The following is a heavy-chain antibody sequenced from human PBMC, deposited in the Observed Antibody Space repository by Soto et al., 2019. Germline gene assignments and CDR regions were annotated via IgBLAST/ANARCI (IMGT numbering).Heavy chain of an antibody. V-gene: IGHV3-23*01. CDR1: GFTFSSYA. CDR2: ISGSGGST. D-gene: IGHD3-22*01. CDR3: AKEGHYYDSSGYYMN. Sequence: GESLKISCAASGFTFSSYAMSWVRQAPGKGLEWVSAISGSGGSTYYADSVKGRFTISRDNSKNTLYLQMNSLRAEDTAVYYCAKEGHYYDSSGYYMNWGQGTLVTVSS. J-gene: IGHJ4*02.